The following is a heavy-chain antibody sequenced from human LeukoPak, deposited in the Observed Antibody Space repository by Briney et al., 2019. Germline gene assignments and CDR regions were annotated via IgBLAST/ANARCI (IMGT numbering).Heavy chain of an antibody. CDR1: GGSVSSGSYY. CDR2: IYYSGST. CDR3: ASSYYYDSSGYFDY. V-gene: IGHV4-61*01. Sequence: PSETLSLTCTVSGGSVSSGSYYWSWIRQPPGQGLEWIGYIYYSGSTNYNPSLKSRVTISVDTSKNQFSLKLSSVTAADTAVYYCASSYYYDSSGYFDYWGQGTLVTVSS. D-gene: IGHD3-22*01. J-gene: IGHJ4*02.